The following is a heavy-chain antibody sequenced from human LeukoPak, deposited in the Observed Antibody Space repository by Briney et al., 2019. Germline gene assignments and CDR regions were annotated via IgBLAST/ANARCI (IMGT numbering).Heavy chain of an antibody. J-gene: IGHJ4*02. Sequence: GGSLRLSCAASGFTFSSYGMHWVRQAPGKGLEWVAVISYDGSNKYYADSVKGRFTISRDNSKNTLYLQMNSLRAEDTAVYYCARDLDCSGGSCYSGWGQGTLVTVSS. CDR1: GFTFSSYG. CDR3: ARDLDCSGGSCYSG. D-gene: IGHD2-15*01. V-gene: IGHV3-30-3*01. CDR2: ISYDGSNK.